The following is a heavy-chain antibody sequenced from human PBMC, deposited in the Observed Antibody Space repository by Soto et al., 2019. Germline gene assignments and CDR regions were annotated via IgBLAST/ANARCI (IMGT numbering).Heavy chain of an antibody. CDR1: GFTFSSYW. CDR2: INSDGTST. V-gene: IGHV3-74*01. D-gene: IGHD3-22*01. J-gene: IGHJ4*02. CDR3: ARGGERKYYDSSGYLY. Sequence: EVQLVESGGGLVQPGGSLRLSCAASGFTFSSYWMHWVRQAPGKGLVWVSRINSDGTSTSYADSVRGRFTISRDNAKNTLYLQMNSLRAEDTAVYYCARGGERKYYDSSGYLYWGQGTLVTVSS.